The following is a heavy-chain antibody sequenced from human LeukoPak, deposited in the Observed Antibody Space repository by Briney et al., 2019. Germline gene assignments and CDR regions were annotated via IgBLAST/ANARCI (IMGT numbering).Heavy chain of an antibody. CDR3: ARAQLLTAPAGTFADN. CDR1: GYMFTDYF. V-gene: IGHV1-2*02. D-gene: IGHD6-13*01. CDR2: FNPKSGDK. Sequence: ASVRVSCKASGYMFTDYFMHWVRQAPGQGPEWMGWFNPKSGDKNYAQQFQGRVTMTRDTSINTAYMEMSGLTSDDTAVHYCARAQLLTAPAGTFADNWGQGTLVTVSS. J-gene: IGHJ4*02.